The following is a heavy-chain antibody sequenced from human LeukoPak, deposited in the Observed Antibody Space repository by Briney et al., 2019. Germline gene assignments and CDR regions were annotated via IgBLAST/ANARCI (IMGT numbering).Heavy chain of an antibody. Sequence: PGGSLRLSCAASGFTFTNYWMSWVRQAPGKGLEWVADIKQDGSEKYYVDSVRGRLTISRDNAKNSLSLQMDSLRAEDTAVYFCARKGSRRPSPEGVWGQGTLVTVSS. V-gene: IGHV3-7*03. J-gene: IGHJ4*02. CDR2: IKQDGSEK. CDR1: GFTFTNYW. D-gene: IGHD1-14*01. CDR3: ARKGSRRPSPEGV.